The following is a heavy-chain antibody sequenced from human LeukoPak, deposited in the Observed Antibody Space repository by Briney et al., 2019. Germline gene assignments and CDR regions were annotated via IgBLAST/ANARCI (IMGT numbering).Heavy chain of an antibody. J-gene: IGHJ4*02. V-gene: IGHV1-2*02. CDR1: GYTFTGYY. Sequence: GASVKVSCTASGYTFTGYYMHWVRQAPGQGLEWVGWINPNSGGTNYAQKFQGRVTMTRDTSISTAYMELSRLRSDDTAVYYCARDDCSGGSCYSSFDYWGQGTLVTVSS. CDR2: INPNSGGT. CDR3: ARDDCSGGSCYSSFDY. D-gene: IGHD2-15*01.